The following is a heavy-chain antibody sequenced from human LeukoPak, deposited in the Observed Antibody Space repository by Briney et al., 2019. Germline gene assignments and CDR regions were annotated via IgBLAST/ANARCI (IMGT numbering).Heavy chain of an antibody. D-gene: IGHD3-22*01. CDR1: GGSFSGYY. J-gene: IGHJ1*01. CDR2: INHSGST. Sequence: SETLSLTCPVYGGSFSGYYWSLILQPPGKGVEGIGEINHSGSTNYTPSLKSRVTISVDTSKNQFSLKLSSVTAADTAVYYCARGHRSYDTSGYYFYFQHWGQGTLVTASS. V-gene: IGHV4-34*01. CDR3: ARGHRSYDTSGYYFYFQH.